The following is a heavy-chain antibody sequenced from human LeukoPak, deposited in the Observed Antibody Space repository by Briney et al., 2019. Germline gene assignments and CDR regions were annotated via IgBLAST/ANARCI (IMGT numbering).Heavy chain of an antibody. CDR2: ISYDGTKE. V-gene: IGHV3-30*10. Sequence: GGSLRLSCAASGFTFSSFAMHWVRQAPGKGLEWLAVISYDGTKEYYRDSVKGRFTISRDNSKNSLYLQMNSLRTEDTAVYFCAREDYYFDYWGQGTLVTVSS. J-gene: IGHJ4*02. CDR3: AREDYYFDY. CDR1: GFTFSSFA.